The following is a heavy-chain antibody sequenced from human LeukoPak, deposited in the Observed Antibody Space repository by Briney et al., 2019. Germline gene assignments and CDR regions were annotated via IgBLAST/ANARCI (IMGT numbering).Heavy chain of an antibody. V-gene: IGHV4-30-4*08. J-gene: IGHJ4*02. D-gene: IGHD3-22*01. CDR2: IYYSGST. CDR3: ARGGYYYDSSGYYYPFDY. Sequence: PSETLSLTCTVSGGSITSGDYYWSWIRQPPGKGLEWIGYIYYSGSTYYNPSLKSRVTMSVDTSKNQFSLRQSSVTAADTAVYYCARGGYYYDSSGYYYPFDYWGQGTLVTVSS. CDR1: GGSITSGDYY.